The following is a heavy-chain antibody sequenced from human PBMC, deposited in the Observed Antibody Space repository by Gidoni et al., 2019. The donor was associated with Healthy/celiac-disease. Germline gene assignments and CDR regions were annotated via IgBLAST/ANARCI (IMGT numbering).Heavy chain of an antibody. CDR3: AKDGAGPTRHHIVVVTAIAGLFDY. CDR1: GFPFRRYA. Sequence: EDQRLESGGGLVQPGGSLRRSCAASGFPFRRYATSGVRPAPGKGLEWGSASSCSGGSTYYADSVKGRFTISRDNSKNTLYLQMNSLRAEDTAVYYCAKDGAGPTRHHIVVVTAIAGLFDYWGQGTLVTVSS. D-gene: IGHD2-21*02. J-gene: IGHJ4*02. V-gene: IGHV3-23*01. CDR2: SSCSGGST.